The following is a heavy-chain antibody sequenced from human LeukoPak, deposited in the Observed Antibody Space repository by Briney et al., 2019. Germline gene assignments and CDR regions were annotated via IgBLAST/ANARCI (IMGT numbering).Heavy chain of an antibody. D-gene: IGHD5-18*01. J-gene: IGHJ4*02. V-gene: IGHV4-38-2*01. CDR3: ARGPAAHTAMVTYFDY. CDR2: IYHSGST. Sequence: PLETLSLTCAVSGYSISTGYYWGWIRQPPGKRLEWIGSIYHSGSTYYNPSLKSRVTISVDTSKNQFSLNLTSVTAADTAVYYCARGPAAHTAMVTYFDYWGQGTLVTVSS. CDR1: GYSISTGYY.